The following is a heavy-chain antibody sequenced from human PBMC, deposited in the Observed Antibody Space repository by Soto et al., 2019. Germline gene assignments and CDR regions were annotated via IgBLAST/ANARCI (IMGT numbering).Heavy chain of an antibody. D-gene: IGHD2-2*01. Sequence: GGSLRLSCAASGFTFSSYAMSWVRQAPGKGLEWVSAISGSGGSTYYADSVKGRFTISRDNSKNTLYLQMNSLRAEDTAVYYIAKVATSGTVVPAPYGMDVWGQGTTVTVSS. CDR3: AKVATSGTVVPAPYGMDV. V-gene: IGHV3-23*01. J-gene: IGHJ6*02. CDR2: ISGSGGST. CDR1: GFTFSSYA.